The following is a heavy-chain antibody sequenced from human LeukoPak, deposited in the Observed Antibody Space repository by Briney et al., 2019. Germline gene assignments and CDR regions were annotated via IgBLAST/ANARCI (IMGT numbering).Heavy chain of an antibody. V-gene: IGHV4-34*01. CDR2: INHSGST. CDR3: ARFGYYDFWSGPL. J-gene: IGHJ4*02. D-gene: IGHD3-3*01. CDR1: GGSFSGYY. Sequence: SETLSLTCAVYGGSFSGYYWSWIRQPPGKGLEWLGEINHSGSTNYNPSLKSRVTISVDTSKNQYSLKLSSVTAADTAVYYCARFGYYDFWSGPLWGQGTLVTVSS.